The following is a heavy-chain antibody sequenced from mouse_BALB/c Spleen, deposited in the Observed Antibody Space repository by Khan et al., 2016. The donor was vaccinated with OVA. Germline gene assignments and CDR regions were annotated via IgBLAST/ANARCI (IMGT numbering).Heavy chain of an antibody. CDR2: INPGSGGT. V-gene: IGHV1-54*01. CDR3: SRSGYGFGAY. CDR1: GYAFPDYL. D-gene: IGHD3-2*02. Sequence: VQLQQSGAELVRPGTSVKVSCKASGYAFPDYLIEWLKQRPGQGLEWIGVINPGSGGTHYNEEFMDRATLTADKSSSTAYMQLSSLTSDDSAVYFCSRSGYGFGAYWGPGTLVTVSA. J-gene: IGHJ3*01.